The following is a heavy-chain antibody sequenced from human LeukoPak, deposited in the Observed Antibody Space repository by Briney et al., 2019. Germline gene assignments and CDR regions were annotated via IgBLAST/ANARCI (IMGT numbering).Heavy chain of an antibody. J-gene: IGHJ3*02. V-gene: IGHV1-18*01. Sequence: GASVKVSCKASGYTFTSYGISWVRQAPGQGLEWMGWISAYNGNTNYAQKLQGRVTMTTDTSTSTAYMELRSLRSDDTAVYYCARVERSSGLYKESAFDIWGQGTMVTVSS. CDR1: GYTFTSYG. D-gene: IGHD6-19*01. CDR2: ISAYNGNT. CDR3: ARVERSSGLYKESAFDI.